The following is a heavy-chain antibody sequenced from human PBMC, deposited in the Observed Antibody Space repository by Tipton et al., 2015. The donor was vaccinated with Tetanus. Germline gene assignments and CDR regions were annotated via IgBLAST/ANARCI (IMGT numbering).Heavy chain of an antibody. CDR1: GGSISSSSYY. CDR3: AREIAAAGTNWYFDL. D-gene: IGHD6-13*01. J-gene: IGHJ2*01. CDR2: IYYSGST. Sequence: TLSLTCTVSGGSISSSSYYWGWIRQPPGKGLEWIGSIYYSGSTNYNPSLKSRVTISVDTSKNQFSLKLSSVTAADTAVYYCAREIAAAGTNWYFDLWGRGTLVTVSS. V-gene: IGHV4-39*07.